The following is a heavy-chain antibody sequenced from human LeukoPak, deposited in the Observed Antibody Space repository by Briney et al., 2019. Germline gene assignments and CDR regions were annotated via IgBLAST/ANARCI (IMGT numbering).Heavy chain of an antibody. CDR2: FYYSGST. CDR1: GGSVSSYY. CDR3: AGATTITMVRGVKWYYFDY. J-gene: IGHJ4*02. V-gene: IGHV4-59*02. Sequence: SETLSLTCTVSGGSVSSYYWSWLRQPPGKGLEWIGYFYYSGSTNYNPSLKSRVTISVDTSKNQFSLKLSSVTAADTAVYYCAGATTITMVRGVKWYYFDYWGQGTLVTVSS. D-gene: IGHD3-10*01.